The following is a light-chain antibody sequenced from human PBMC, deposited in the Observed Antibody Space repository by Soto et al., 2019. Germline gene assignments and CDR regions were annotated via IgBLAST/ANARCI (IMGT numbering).Light chain of an antibody. Sequence: EKVMTQSPATLSVSPGERATLSCRASQSVRSNLAWYQQKPGQALRLLIYDASTRATGIPARFSGSGSGTEFTLIISSLQSEDFAVYCCQQYNEWPLTFGGGTKVDIK. J-gene: IGKJ4*01. CDR1: QSVRSN. CDR3: QQYNEWPLT. V-gene: IGKV3-15*01. CDR2: DAS.